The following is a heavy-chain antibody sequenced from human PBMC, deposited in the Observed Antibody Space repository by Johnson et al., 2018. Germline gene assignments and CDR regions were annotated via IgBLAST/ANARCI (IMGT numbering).Heavy chain of an antibody. Sequence: LVQSGGGVVQPGXSLRLSCGASGSIFSGSVMHWVRQAPGKGLEWVALMSYDGFSKQYGDSVKDRFTISRDNSKNTLYLQMNSLRAEDTAVYYCARDDGRGAEYLQHWGQGTQVTVSA. J-gene: IGHJ1*01. V-gene: IGHV3-30-3*01. CDR3: ARDDGRGAEYLQH. CDR1: GSIFSGSV. CDR2: MSYDGFSK. D-gene: IGHD2-15*01.